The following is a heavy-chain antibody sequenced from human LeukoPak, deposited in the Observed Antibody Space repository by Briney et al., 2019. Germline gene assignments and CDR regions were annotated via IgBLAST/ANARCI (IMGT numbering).Heavy chain of an antibody. CDR1: GYNFTSYG. J-gene: IGHJ4*02. Sequence: ASVKVSCKASGYNFTSYGISWVRQAPGQGLEWMGWISAYNGNTDYAKSLQGSVTMTIDTSTSTVYMELRSLRSDDTAVYYCARDVGRSYDLDYWGQGTLVTVSS. CDR2: ISAYNGNT. V-gene: IGHV1-18*01. CDR3: ARDVGRSYDLDY. D-gene: IGHD3-16*01.